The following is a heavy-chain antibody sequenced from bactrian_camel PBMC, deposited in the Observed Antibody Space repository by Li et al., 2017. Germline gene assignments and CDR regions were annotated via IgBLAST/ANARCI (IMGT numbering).Heavy chain of an antibody. J-gene: IGHJ6*01. Sequence: DVQLVESGGGSVQAGGTLRLSCEASGYTENSYSMGWLRRVIGKEREGVATVDTDGNTQYADSVKGRFTISKDNVLNILYLQMDNLKPEDSATYRCAASWDVTAREALGSIASPEFGYWGEGTQVTVS. CDR1: GYTENSYS. CDR3: AASWDVTAREALGSIASPEFGY. V-gene: IGHV3S67*01. CDR2: VDTDGNT. D-gene: IGHD3*01.